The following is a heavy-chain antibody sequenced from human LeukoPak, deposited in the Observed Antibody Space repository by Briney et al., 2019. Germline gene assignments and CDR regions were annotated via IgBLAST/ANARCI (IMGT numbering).Heavy chain of an antibody. CDR2: IYYSGST. CDR1: GGSISSSSYY. Sequence: PSETLSLTCTVSGGSISSSSYYWGWIRQPPGKGLEWIGSIYYSGSTYCNPSLKSRVTISVDTSKNQFSLKLSSVTAADTAVYYCARRPIAAAANNWFDPWGQGTLVTVSS. J-gene: IGHJ5*02. V-gene: IGHV4-39*01. D-gene: IGHD6-13*01. CDR3: ARRPIAAAANNWFDP.